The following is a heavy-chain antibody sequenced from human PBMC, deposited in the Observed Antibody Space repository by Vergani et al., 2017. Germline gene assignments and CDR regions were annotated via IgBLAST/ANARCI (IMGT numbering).Heavy chain of an antibody. D-gene: IGHD3-22*01. CDR1: GGSISSGGYY. Sequence: QVQLQESGPGLVKPSQTLSLTCTVSGGSISSGGYYWSWIRQPAGKGLEWIGRIYTSGSTNYNPSLKSRVTISVDTSKNQFSLKLSSVTAADTAVYYCARDSSGYYQNYYYYGMDVWGQGTTVTVSS. CDR2: IYTSGST. CDR3: ARDSSGYYQNYYYYGMDV. J-gene: IGHJ6*02. V-gene: IGHV4-61*02.